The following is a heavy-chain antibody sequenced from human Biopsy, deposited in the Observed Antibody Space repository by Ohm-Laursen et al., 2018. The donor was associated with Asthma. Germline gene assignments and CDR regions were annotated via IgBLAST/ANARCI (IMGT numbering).Heavy chain of an antibody. Sequence: SVKVSCKASGGTFGRYAISWVRQAPGQGLEWMGGIIPIFGTSNYAQKFQGRVTITADDSTSTVYMELSSLRSEDTAMYYCARSYCGGDCFSPFDYWGQGTLVTVSS. D-gene: IGHD2-21*01. CDR1: GGTFGRYA. V-gene: IGHV1-69*13. J-gene: IGHJ4*02. CDR3: ARSYCGGDCFSPFDY. CDR2: IIPIFGTS.